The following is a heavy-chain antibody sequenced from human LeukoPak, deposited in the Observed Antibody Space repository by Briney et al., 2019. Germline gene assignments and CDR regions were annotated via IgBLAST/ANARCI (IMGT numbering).Heavy chain of an antibody. CDR3: ARSDIVATGHYFDY. CDR2: IIPIFGTA. J-gene: IGHJ4*02. V-gene: IGHV1-69*06. CDR1: GGTFSSYA. Sequence: SVKVSCKASGGTFSSYAISWVRQAPGQGLEWMGGIIPIFGTANYAQKFQGRVTITADKSTSTAYMELNSLRSEDTAVYYCARSDIVATGHYFDYWGQGTLVTVSS. D-gene: IGHD5-12*01.